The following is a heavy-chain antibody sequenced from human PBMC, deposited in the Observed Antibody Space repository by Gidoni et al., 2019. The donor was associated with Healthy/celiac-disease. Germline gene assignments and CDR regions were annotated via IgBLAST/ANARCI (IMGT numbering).Heavy chain of an antibody. J-gene: IGHJ4*02. CDR3: AKDSEMATIALIDY. D-gene: IGHD5-12*01. CDR1: GFTVDDYT. Sequence: EVQLVESGGVVVQPGGSLRLSCAASGFTVDDYTMHWVRQAPGKGLEWVSLISWDGGSTYYADCVKGRCTISRDNSKNSLYLQMNSLRTEDTALYYCAKDSEMATIALIDYWGQGTLVTVSS. V-gene: IGHV3-43*01. CDR2: ISWDGGST.